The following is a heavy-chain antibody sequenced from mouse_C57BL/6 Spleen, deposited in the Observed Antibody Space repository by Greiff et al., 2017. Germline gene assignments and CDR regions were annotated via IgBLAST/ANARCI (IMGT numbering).Heavy chain of an antibody. Sequence: VQLQQPGTELVKPGASVKLSCKASGYTFTSYWMYWVKQRPGQGLEWIGNINPSNGGTNYNEKFKSKATLTVDKSSSTAYMQLSSLTSEDSAVYYCARSGTTVVAPLGYWGQGTTLTVSS. D-gene: IGHD1-1*01. CDR3: ARSGTTVVAPLGY. CDR2: INPSNGGT. CDR1: GYTFTSYW. V-gene: IGHV1-53*01. J-gene: IGHJ2*01.